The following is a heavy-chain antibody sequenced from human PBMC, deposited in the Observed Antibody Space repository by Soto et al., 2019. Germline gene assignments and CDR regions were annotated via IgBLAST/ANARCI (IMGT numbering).Heavy chain of an antibody. J-gene: IGHJ5*02. CDR2: ISGSGGST. CDR1: GFTFSSYA. CDR3: AKDRAYCGGDCWTNWFDP. V-gene: IGHV3-23*01. Sequence: GGSLRLSCAASGFTFSSYAMSWVRQAPGKGLEWVSAISGSGGSTYYADSVKGRFTISRDNSKNTLYLQMNSLRAEDTAVYYCAKDRAYCGGDCWTNWFDPWGQGTLVTVSS. D-gene: IGHD2-21*02.